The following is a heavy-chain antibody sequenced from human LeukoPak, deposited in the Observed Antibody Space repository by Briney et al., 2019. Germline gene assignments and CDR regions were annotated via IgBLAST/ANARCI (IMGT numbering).Heavy chain of an antibody. CDR2: VKGDGRTT. Sequence: GGSLRLSCAASGLTSSDFWMHWVRQPPGKGLVWVALVKGDGRTTIYADSVKGRFTISRDNAKNTLYLQMNSLRADDSGVYYCATGHSYGYDYWGQGDLVTVSS. CDR3: ATGHSYGYDY. CDR1: GLTSSDFW. D-gene: IGHD5-18*01. J-gene: IGHJ4*02. V-gene: IGHV3-74*01.